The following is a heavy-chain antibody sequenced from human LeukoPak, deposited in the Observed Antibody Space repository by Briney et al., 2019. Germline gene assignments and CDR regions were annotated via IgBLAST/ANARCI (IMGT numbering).Heavy chain of an antibody. D-gene: IGHD1-7*01. CDR1: GFTFSDYY. CDR2: ISSSSSYK. V-gene: IGHV3-11*06. J-gene: IGHJ4*02. CDR3: ARVPGSGITNNHIDY. Sequence: SGGSLRLSCAASGFTFSDYYMSWIRQAPGKGLEWVSYISSSSSYKNYADSVKGRFTISRDNAKNSLYLQMNSLRAEDTAVYYCARVPGSGITNNHIDYWGQGTLVTVSS.